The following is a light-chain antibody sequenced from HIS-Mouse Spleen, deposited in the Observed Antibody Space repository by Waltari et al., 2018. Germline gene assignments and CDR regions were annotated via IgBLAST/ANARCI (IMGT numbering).Light chain of an antibody. CDR1: ALQKKY. CDR3: YSTDSSGNHRV. Sequence: SYELTQPPSVSVSPGQTARITCSGAALQKKYAYWYQQKSGQAPVLVIYEDSKRPSGIPERFSGSSSGTMATLTISGAQVEDEADYCCYSTDSSGNHRVFGGGTKLTVL. V-gene: IGLV3-10*01. J-gene: IGLJ2*01. CDR2: EDS.